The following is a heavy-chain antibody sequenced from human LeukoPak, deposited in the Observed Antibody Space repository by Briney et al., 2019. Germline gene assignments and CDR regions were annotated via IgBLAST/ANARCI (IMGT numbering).Heavy chain of an antibody. CDR3: ARGLVWFGELSGGSDAFDI. V-gene: IGHV1-69*04. Sequence: GASVKVSCKASGGTFSSYAISWVRPAPGQGLEWMGRIIPILGIANYAQKFQGRVTITADKSTSTAYMELSSLRSEDTAVYYCARGLVWFGELSGGSDAFDIWGQGTMVTVSS. CDR2: IIPILGIA. J-gene: IGHJ3*02. D-gene: IGHD3-10*01. CDR1: GGTFSSYA.